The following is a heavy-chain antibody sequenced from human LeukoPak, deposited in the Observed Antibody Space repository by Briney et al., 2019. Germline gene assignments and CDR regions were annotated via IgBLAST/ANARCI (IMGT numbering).Heavy chain of an antibody. Sequence: PVGSLRLSCAASGFNFSSYGIHWVRQAPGKGPGLVAFIRYDGSNKYYADSVKGRFTISRDNSKNTLYLQMAVHNAEGTSEFYCALYMLLPLDYWGQGTLVTVSS. V-gene: IGHV3-30*02. CDR2: IRYDGSNK. D-gene: IGHD2-15*01. CDR1: GFNFSSYG. J-gene: IGHJ4*02. CDR3: ALYMLLPLDY.